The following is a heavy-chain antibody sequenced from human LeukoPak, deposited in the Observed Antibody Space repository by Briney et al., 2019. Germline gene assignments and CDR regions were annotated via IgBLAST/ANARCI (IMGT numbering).Heavy chain of an antibody. CDR1: GYTVTSYG. CDR2: ISAYNGNT. Sequence: ASVKVSCKASGYTVTSYGISWVRQAPGQGLEWMGWISAYNGNTNYAQKLQGRVTMTTDTSTSTAYMELRSLRSDDTAVYYCAREGYYGSGSYYNRSPFDYWGQGTLVTVSS. V-gene: IGHV1-18*04. J-gene: IGHJ4*02. CDR3: AREGYYGSGSYYNRSPFDY. D-gene: IGHD3-10*01.